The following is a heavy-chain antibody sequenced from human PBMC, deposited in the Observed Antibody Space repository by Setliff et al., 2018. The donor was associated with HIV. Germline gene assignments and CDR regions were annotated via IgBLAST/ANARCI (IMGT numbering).Heavy chain of an antibody. CDR3: ARSDNFWSAESSFDY. CDR2: IYYGST. V-gene: IGHV4-59*01. Sequence: SQTLSLTCTVSGGSISSYYWSWIRQPPGKGLEWIGYIYYGSTNYNPSLRSRVTISVDTSKNQFSLNLSSVTAADTAVYYCARSDNFWSAESSFDYWGQGTLVTVSS. CDR1: GGSISSYY. D-gene: IGHD3-3*01. J-gene: IGHJ4*02.